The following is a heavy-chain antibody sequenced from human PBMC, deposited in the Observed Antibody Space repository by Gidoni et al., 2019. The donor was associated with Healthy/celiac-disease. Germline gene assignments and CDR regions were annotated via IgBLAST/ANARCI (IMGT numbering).Heavy chain of an antibody. CDR1: GGSFSGYS. J-gene: IGHJ3*02. CDR2: INHSGST. D-gene: IGHD2-15*01. Sequence: QVQLQQWGAGLLTPSETLSLTCAVYGGSFSGYSWSWLRQPPGKGLEWIGEINHSGSTNYNPSRKSRVTISVDTSKNQFSLKLSSVTAADTAVYYCARSRVVMVVAAPTYAFDIWGQGTMVTVSS. CDR3: ARSRVVMVVAAPTYAFDI. V-gene: IGHV4-34*01.